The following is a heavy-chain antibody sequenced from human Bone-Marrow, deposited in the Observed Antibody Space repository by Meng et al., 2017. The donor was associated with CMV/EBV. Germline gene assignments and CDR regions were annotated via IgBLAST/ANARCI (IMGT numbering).Heavy chain of an antibody. Sequence: GESLKISCAASGFTFSSYGMHWVRQAPGKGLEWVGRIKSKTDGGTTDYAAPVKGRFTISRDDSKNTLYLQMNSLKTEDTAVYYCTTHYDFWSGYWAWYYYYGMDVWGQGTTVT. CDR3: TTHYDFWSGYWAWYYYYGMDV. CDR2: IKSKTDGGTT. V-gene: IGHV3-15*01. J-gene: IGHJ6*02. CDR1: GFTFSSYG. D-gene: IGHD3-3*01.